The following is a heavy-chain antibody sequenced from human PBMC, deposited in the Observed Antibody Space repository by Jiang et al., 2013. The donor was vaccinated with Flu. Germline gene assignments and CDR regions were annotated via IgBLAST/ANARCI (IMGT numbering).Heavy chain of an antibody. CDR1: GFTFNNYA. CDR3: ARADVSYWGALHF. D-gene: IGHD2-21*01. Sequence: QLVESGGALVQPGGSLRLSCEVSGFTFNNYAMNWVRQAPGKGLEWVSVVSGDGFTTFYADTVKGRFTISRDNSQNTLYLQMNSLTAEDAAVYYCARADVSYWGALHFWGQGTMVTVSS. CDR2: VSGDGFTT. V-gene: IGHV3-23*04. J-gene: IGHJ3*01.